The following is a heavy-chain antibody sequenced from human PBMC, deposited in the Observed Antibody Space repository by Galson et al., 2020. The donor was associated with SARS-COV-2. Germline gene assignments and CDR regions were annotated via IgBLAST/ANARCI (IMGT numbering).Heavy chain of an antibody. CDR2: ISSRGNYK. Sequence: GGSLRLSCAASGFSFNSYNMKWVRQAPGRGLERVASISSRGNYKYYAHSVKGRFTISRDNADNSLYLQMDSLRAEDTGIYYCAKEGEYTGCGGDCGYMDVWGKGTTVTVSS. CDR3: AKEGEYTGCGGDCGYMDV. CDR1: GFSFNSYN. D-gene: IGHD2-21*02. V-gene: IGHV3-21*06. J-gene: IGHJ6*03.